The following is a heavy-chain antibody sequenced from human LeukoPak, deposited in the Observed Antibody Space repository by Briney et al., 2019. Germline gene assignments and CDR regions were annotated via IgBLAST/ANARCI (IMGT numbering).Heavy chain of an antibody. Sequence: ASVKVSCKASGYTFTSYGISWVRQAPGQGLEWMGWISAYNGNTGYAQKFQGRVTITRDTSISTAYMEVSSLRSEDTAVYYCARAYSYDSSGTNWLDPWGQGTLVTVSS. V-gene: IGHV1-18*01. J-gene: IGHJ5*02. CDR1: GYTFTSYG. D-gene: IGHD3-22*01. CDR2: ISAYNGNT. CDR3: ARAYSYDSSGTNWLDP.